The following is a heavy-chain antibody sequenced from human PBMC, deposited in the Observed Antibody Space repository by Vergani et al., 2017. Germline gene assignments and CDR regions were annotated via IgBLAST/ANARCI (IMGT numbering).Heavy chain of an antibody. D-gene: IGHD5-18*01. V-gene: IGHV3-53*04. CDR2: IYSGGST. J-gene: IGHJ6*02. CDR1: GFTVSSNY. Sequence: EVQLVESGGGSVQPGGSLRLSCAASGFTVSSNYMSWVRQAPGKGLEWVSVIYSGGSTYYADSVKGRFTISRHNSKNTLYLQMNSLRAEDTAVYYCARENPGYSVNYYYGMDVWGQGTTVTVSS. CDR3: ARENPGYSVNYYYGMDV.